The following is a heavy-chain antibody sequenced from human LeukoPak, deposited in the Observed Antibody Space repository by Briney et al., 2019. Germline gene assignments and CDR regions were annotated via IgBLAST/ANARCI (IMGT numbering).Heavy chain of an antibody. D-gene: IGHD4-23*01. Sequence: SETLSLTCAVYGGSFSGYYWSWIRQPPGKGLDWMGEINHSGRTNYNPSHKSPVIISVDTSKNQYALKLSSLTAADTAVYYCARGSLKTVAARFYGMDVWGKGTTVTVSS. CDR3: ARGSLKTVAARFYGMDV. CDR1: GGSFSGYY. J-gene: IGHJ6*04. V-gene: IGHV4-34*01. CDR2: INHSGRT.